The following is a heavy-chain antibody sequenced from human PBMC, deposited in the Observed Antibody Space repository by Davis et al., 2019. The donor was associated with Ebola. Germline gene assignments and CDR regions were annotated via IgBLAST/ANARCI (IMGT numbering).Heavy chain of an antibody. D-gene: IGHD2-15*01. CDR2: MNSDGSST. CDR1: GVTSSSYW. J-gene: IGHJ5*02. CDR3: ARGNRNCSGEICANWLDP. V-gene: IGHV3-74*01. Sequence: HTGGSLRLSCAASGVTSSSYWLHWLRQAPGKGLVWVSRMNSDGSSTSYAESVKGRFTISRDNAKNTLYLQMNSLRVEDTAVYYCARGNRNCSGEICANWLDPWGQGTLVTVSS.